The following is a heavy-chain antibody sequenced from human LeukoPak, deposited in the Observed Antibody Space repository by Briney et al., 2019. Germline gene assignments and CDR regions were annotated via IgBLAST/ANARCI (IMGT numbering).Heavy chain of an antibody. CDR2: IVVGSGNT. D-gene: IGHD3-10*01. J-gene: IGHJ4*02. Sequence: SVKASCKASGFTFTSSAMQWVRQARGQRLEWIGWIVVGSGNTNYAQKFQERVTITRDMSTSTAYMELSSLRSEDTAVYYCAALWDTRGGYFDYWGQGTLVTVSS. CDR3: AALWDTRGGYFDY. CDR1: GFTFTSSA. V-gene: IGHV1-58*02.